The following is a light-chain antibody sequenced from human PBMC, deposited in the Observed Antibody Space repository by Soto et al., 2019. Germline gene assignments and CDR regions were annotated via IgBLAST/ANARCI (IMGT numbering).Light chain of an antibody. CDR1: QSVSDY. V-gene: IGKV3-11*01. CDR2: EAS. CDR3: QKYGNFWT. Sequence: EIVMTQSPATLSVSPGERATFSCRASQSVSDYLAWYQQKPGQVPRLLIYEASRRATGIPARFSGSGSGTDFSLTIRRLEPDDFAVYYCQKYGNFWTFGQGTKVDNK. J-gene: IGKJ1*01.